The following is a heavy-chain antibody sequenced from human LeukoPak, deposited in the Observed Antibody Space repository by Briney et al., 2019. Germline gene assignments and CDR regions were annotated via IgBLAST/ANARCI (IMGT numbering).Heavy chain of an antibody. D-gene: IGHD6-19*01. Sequence: ASVKVSCKASGYTFTSYGISWVRQAPGQGLEWMGWISAYSGGTNYAQNFQGRVTMTRDTSIRTACMELSTLRSDDTALYYCARAHSSGWLVFQHWGQGTLVTVSS. CDR2: ISAYSGGT. CDR1: GYTFTSYG. V-gene: IGHV1-18*01. CDR3: ARAHSSGWLVFQH. J-gene: IGHJ1*01.